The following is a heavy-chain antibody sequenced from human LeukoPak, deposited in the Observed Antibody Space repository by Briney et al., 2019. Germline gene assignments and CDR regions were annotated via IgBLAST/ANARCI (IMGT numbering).Heavy chain of an antibody. Sequence: SGGSLRLSCAASGFTVSSNYMSWVRQAPGKGPEWVSVIYSGGSTYYADSVKGRFTISRDNSKNTLYPQMNSLRAEDTAVYYCAGGGAKTPFDYWGQGTLVTVSS. J-gene: IGHJ4*02. V-gene: IGHV3-53*01. CDR3: AGGGAKTPFDY. CDR1: GFTVSSNY. D-gene: IGHD3-16*01. CDR2: IYSGGST.